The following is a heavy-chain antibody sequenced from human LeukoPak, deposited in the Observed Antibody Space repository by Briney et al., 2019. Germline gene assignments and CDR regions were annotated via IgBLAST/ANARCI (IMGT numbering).Heavy chain of an antibody. J-gene: IGHJ4*02. Sequence: GASVTVSCKAPGYTFTSYGISWVRQAPGQGLESMGWISAYNGNTNYAHKLQGRVTMTTETSTSRAYMELRSLISDDTAVYYCARDNSGYDYVGDYWGQGTLVTVSS. CDR3: ARDNSGYDYVGDY. CDR2: ISAYNGNT. CDR1: GYTFTSYG. V-gene: IGHV1-18*01. D-gene: IGHD5-12*01.